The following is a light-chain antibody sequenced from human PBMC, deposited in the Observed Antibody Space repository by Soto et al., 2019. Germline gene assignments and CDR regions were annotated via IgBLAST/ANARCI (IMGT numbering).Light chain of an antibody. J-gene: IGKJ5*01. Sequence: IVMTQSPATLSVSPGETASLSCRAIQSAGNFLAWYQQKPGQAPRLLIYYISTRATGIPAMFSGSGSGPEFILTINSLQSEDSAVYYCQKHNQQPITFGKGTRLEIK. CDR2: YIS. V-gene: IGKV3D-15*01. CDR3: QKHNQQPIT. CDR1: QSAGNF.